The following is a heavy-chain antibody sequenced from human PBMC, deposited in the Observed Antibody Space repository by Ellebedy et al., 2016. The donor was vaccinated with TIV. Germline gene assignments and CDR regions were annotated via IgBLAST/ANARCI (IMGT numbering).Heavy chain of an antibody. D-gene: IGHD4-23*01. J-gene: IGHJ2*01. Sequence: GESLKISCAASGFIFNRYGIQWVRQAPGKGLEWIGVIASGGGATVYADFVRGRFTLSRDNSRNTVYLQMNSLSPDDTAVYYCTREARWGNWYFDLWGRGTLVAVST. CDR2: IASGGGAT. V-gene: IGHV3-30*03. CDR3: TREARWGNWYFDL. CDR1: GFIFNRYG.